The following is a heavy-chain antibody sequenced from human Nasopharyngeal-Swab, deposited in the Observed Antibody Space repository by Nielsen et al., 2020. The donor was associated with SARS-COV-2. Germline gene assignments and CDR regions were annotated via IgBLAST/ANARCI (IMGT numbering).Heavy chain of an antibody. D-gene: IGHD4-11*01. J-gene: IGHJ4*02. CDR3: AKDKAHSTFDY. V-gene: IGHV3-23*01. CDR1: GFTFSNYV. Sequence: GGSLRLSCAASGFTFSNYVMNWVRQAPGKGPEWVSATTNSGGSTYYADSVKGRFTISRDNSKNTLFLQMNSLRAEDTAVYYCAKDKAHSTFDYWGQGTLVTVSS. CDR2: TTNSGGST.